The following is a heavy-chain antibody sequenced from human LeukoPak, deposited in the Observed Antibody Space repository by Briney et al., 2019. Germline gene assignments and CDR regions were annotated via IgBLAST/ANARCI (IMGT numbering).Heavy chain of an antibody. CDR1: GGSFSGYY. J-gene: IGHJ3*02. V-gene: IGHV4-34*01. Sequence: SETLSLTCAVYGGSFSGYYWSWIRQPPGKGLEWIGEINHSGSTNYNPSLKSRVTISVDTSKNQFSLKLSSVTAADTAVYYCARVPPLSIAAAGEDAFDIWGQGTMVTVSS. CDR2: INHSGST. D-gene: IGHD6-13*01. CDR3: ARVPPLSIAAAGEDAFDI.